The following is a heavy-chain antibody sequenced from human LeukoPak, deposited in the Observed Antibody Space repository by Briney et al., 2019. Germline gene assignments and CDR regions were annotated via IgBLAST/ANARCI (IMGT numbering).Heavy chain of an antibody. CDR1: GFTFSSYA. J-gene: IGHJ4*02. V-gene: IGHV3-23*01. Sequence: GGSLRLSCAASGFTFSSYAMSWVRQAPGKVLEWISTISGGGGSTWYTDSVKGRFTISRDSSKNTLYLQMNSLRADNTAVYYCAIGGGLLWMGEFPRFFDSWGQGTLVTVSS. D-gene: IGHD3-16*01. CDR3: AIGGGLLWMGEFPRFFDS. CDR2: ISGGGGST.